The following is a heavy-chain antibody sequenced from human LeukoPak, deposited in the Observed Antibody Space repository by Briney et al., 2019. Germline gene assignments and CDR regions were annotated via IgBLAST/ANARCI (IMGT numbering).Heavy chain of an antibody. CDR2: IFYSGST. CDR3: ARDGALDRAYYYYMDV. V-gene: IGHV4-39*07. CDR1: GGSISTSNYY. J-gene: IGHJ6*03. Sequence: SETLSLTCTVSGGSISTSNYYWGWIRQPPGKGLEWIGNIFYSGSTYYSPSLRSRVTISLDTSKNQFSLKLSSVTAADTAVYYCARDGALDRAYYYYMDVWGKGTTVTISS. D-gene: IGHD3-10*01.